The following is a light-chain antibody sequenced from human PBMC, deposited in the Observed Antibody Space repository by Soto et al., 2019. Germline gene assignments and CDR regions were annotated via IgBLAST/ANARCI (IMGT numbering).Light chain of an antibody. CDR1: SSDVGGYNY. CDR2: EVS. J-gene: IGLJ2*01. CDR3: SSYTRSRPPYVV. Sequence: QSVLTQPASVSGSPGQSITISCTGNSSDVGGYNYVSWYQQHPGKAPKLMIYEVSNRPSGVSNRFSGSKSGNTASLTISGLQAEDEADYYGSSYTRSRPPYVVFGGGTKLTVL. V-gene: IGLV2-14*01.